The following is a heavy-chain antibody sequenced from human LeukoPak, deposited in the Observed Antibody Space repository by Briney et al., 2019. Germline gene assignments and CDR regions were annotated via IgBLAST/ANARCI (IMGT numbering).Heavy chain of an antibody. J-gene: IGHJ4*02. V-gene: IGHV3-43*02. CDR1: GFTFDDYA. CDR3: AKDPHYDFWSGYYTGPYFDY. Sequence: GGSLRLSCAASGFTFDDYAMHWVRQAPGKGLEWVSLISGDGGSTYYADSVKGRFTISRDNSKNTLYLQMNSLRAEDTAVYYCAKDPHYDFWSGYYTGPYFDYWGQGTLVTVSS. D-gene: IGHD3-3*01. CDR2: ISGDGGST.